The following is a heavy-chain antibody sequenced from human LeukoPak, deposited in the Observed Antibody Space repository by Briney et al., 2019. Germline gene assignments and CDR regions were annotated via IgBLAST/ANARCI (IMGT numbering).Heavy chain of an antibody. Sequence: GEALQISCKGSGSSFSSYWIGWGRQMPGKGGEWMGIIYPGDSDTRYSPSFEGQVTISADRSGSTAYLQWSSLKASDTAMYYCARQRYCSTTSCSFYFDYWGQGTLVTVSS. J-gene: IGHJ4*02. CDR1: GSSFSSYW. D-gene: IGHD2-2*01. CDR3: ARQRYCSTTSCSFYFDY. CDR2: IYPGDSDT. V-gene: IGHV5-51*01.